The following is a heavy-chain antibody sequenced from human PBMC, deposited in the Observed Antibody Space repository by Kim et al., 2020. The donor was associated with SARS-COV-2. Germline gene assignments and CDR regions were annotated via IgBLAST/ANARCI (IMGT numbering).Heavy chain of an antibody. CDR2: IKSKTDGGTT. D-gene: IGHD3-22*01. Sequence: GGSLRLSCAASGFTFSNAWMSWVRQAPGKGLEWVGRIKSKTDGGTTDYAAPVKGRFTISRDDSKNTLYLQMNSLKTEDTAVYYCTTEKGYYDSSGYYYVDYWGQGTLVTVSS. V-gene: IGHV3-15*01. CDR1: GFTFSNAW. CDR3: TTEKGYYDSSGYYYVDY. J-gene: IGHJ4*02.